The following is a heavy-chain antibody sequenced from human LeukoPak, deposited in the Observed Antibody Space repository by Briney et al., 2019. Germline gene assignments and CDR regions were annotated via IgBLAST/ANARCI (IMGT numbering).Heavy chain of an antibody. Sequence: GGSLRLSCAASGFTFSSYWMSWVRQAPGKGLEWVANIKQDGSEKYYVDSVKGPFTISRDNAKNSLYLQMNSLRAEDTAVYYCARIYDFWSGSGPTLTQAFDYWGQGTLVTVSS. D-gene: IGHD3-3*01. CDR3: ARIYDFWSGSGPTLTQAFDY. J-gene: IGHJ4*02. CDR2: IKQDGSEK. V-gene: IGHV3-7*01. CDR1: GFTFSSYW.